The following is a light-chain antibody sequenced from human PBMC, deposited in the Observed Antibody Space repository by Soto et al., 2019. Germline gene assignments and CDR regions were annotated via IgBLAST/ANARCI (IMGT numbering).Light chain of an antibody. CDR3: HQYGKSPRT. Sequence: DIVLTQSPGTLSLSPGERVTLSCRASQIVTSDYLVWYHQAPGQAPRLLIYGAFNRATGISDRFSGSGSGTDFTLSISKLEPGDFGVYFCHQYGKSPRTFGQGTKV. CDR2: GAF. CDR1: QIVTSDY. V-gene: IGKV3-20*01. J-gene: IGKJ1*01.